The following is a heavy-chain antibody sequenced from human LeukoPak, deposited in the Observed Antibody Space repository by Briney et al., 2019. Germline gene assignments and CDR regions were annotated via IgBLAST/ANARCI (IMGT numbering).Heavy chain of an antibody. CDR2: ISSSGSTI. V-gene: IGHV3-11*04. J-gene: IGHJ4*02. D-gene: IGHD3-3*01. Sequence: GGSLRLSCAASGFTFSDYYMSWIRQAPGKGLEWVSYISSSGSTIYYADSVKGRFTISRDNAKNSLYLQMNSLRAEDTAVYYCARDSHDFWSGCCFDYWGQGTLVTVSS. CDR1: GFTFSDYY. CDR3: ARDSHDFWSGCCFDY.